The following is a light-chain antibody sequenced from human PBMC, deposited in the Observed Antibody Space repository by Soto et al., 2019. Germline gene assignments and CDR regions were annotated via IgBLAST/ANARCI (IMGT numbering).Light chain of an antibody. Sequence: QSALTQPASVSGSPGQSITISCTGTSSDVGGYNYVSWYQQYPGKAPKLMIYDVSYRPSGVSNRFSGSKSGNTASLTISGLRAEDEADYYCSSYTSGNTLVFGGGTKLTVL. CDR3: SSYTSGNTLV. J-gene: IGLJ2*01. CDR1: SSDVGGYNY. V-gene: IGLV2-14*01. CDR2: DVS.